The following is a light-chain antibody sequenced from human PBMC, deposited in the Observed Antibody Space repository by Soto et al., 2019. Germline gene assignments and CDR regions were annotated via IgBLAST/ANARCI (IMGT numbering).Light chain of an antibody. CDR1: SSDVGAYNY. CDR2: DVS. J-gene: IGLJ1*01. CDR3: SSYTSGSTLV. Sequence: QSVLTQPASVSGSPGQSITISCTGTSSDVGAYNYVSWYQQHPGKAPKLMIYDVSNRPSGVSNRFSGSKSGNTASLTISGLQAEDEADYYFSSYTSGSTLVFGTGTKLTVL. V-gene: IGLV2-14*03.